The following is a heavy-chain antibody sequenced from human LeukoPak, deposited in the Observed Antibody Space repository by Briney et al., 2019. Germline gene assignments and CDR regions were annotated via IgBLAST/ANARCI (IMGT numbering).Heavy chain of an antibody. CDR2: IYYSGST. D-gene: IGHD5-18*01. J-gene: IGHJ5*02. Sequence: PSETLSLTCTVSGGSISSYYWSWIRQPPGKGLEWIGYIYYSGSTNYNPSLKSRVTISVDTSKNQFSLKLSSVTAADTAVYYCARAGKKIQLWYFPNWFDPWGQGTLVTVSS. CDR3: ARAGKKIQLWYFPNWFDP. V-gene: IGHV4-59*12. CDR1: GGSISSYY.